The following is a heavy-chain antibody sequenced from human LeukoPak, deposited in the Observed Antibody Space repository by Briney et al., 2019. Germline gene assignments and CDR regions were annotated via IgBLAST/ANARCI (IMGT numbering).Heavy chain of an antibody. Sequence: SETLSLTCTVSGGSISSGDYYWSWIRQPPGKGLEWIGYIYYSGSTYYNPSLKSRVTISVDTSKNQFSLKLSSVTAADTAVYYCARLLSSSWYGYNWFDPWGQGTLATVSS. CDR1: GGSISSGDYY. J-gene: IGHJ5*02. CDR3: ARLLSSSWYGYNWFDP. D-gene: IGHD6-13*01. V-gene: IGHV4-30-4*01. CDR2: IYYSGST.